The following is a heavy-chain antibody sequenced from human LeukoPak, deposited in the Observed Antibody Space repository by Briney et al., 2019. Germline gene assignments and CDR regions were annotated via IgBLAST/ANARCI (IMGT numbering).Heavy chain of an antibody. V-gene: IGHV4-34*01. D-gene: IGHD2-15*01. CDR3: ARGLCSGGSCYFLFDY. CDR1: GGSFSAYY. Sequence: SETLSLTCAVYGGSFSAYYWSWIRQPPGKGLEWIGEISHSGSTNYNPSLKSRVTISLDTSKNQFSLKLSSVTAADTAVYYCARGLCSGGSCYFLFDYWGQGILVTVSS. CDR2: ISHSGST. J-gene: IGHJ4*02.